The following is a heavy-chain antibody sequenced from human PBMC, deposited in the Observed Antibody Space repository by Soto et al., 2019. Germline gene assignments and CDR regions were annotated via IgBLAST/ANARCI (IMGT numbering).Heavy chain of an antibody. CDR3: GRDGALGDTAVVDS. D-gene: IGHD5-18*01. Sequence: QVQLVESGGGVVQPGKSLRLSCTASGFTFSTYGMHWVRQAPGKGLEWVAVIWYDGSNKYHGDSLKGRFTISRDNSKNTLYLQMNNLRAEDTAVYYCGRDGALGDTAVVDSWGKGTLVTVSS. CDR2: IWYDGSNK. CDR1: GFTFSTYG. J-gene: IGHJ4*02. V-gene: IGHV3-33*01.